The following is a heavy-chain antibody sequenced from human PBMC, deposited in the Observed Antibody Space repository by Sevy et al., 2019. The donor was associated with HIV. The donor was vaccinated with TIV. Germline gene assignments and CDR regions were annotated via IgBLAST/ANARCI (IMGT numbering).Heavy chain of an antibody. Sequence: GGSLRLSCAASGFTFSSYSMNWVRQAPVKGLEWVSSVSSSSSYIYYADSVKGRFTISRDNAKNTLYLQMNSLRAEDTAVYYCARAGGAERGYSGYELYYYYGMDVWGQGTTVTVSS. CDR3: ARAGGAERGYSGYELYYYYGMDV. D-gene: IGHD5-12*01. CDR2: VSSSSSYI. J-gene: IGHJ6*02. V-gene: IGHV3-21*01. CDR1: GFTFSSYS.